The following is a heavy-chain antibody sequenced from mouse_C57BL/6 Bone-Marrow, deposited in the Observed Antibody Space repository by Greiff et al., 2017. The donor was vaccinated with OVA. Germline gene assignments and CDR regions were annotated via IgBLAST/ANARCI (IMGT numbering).Heavy chain of an antibody. J-gene: IGHJ4*01. CDR2: INPGSGGT. Sequence: QVQLQQSGAELVRPGTSVKVSCKASGYAFTNYLIEWVKQRPGQGLEWIGVINPGSGGTNYNEKFKGKATLTADKSSSTAYMQLSSLTSEDSAVYCCARLEGPYAMDYWGQGTSVTVSS. CDR1: GYAFTNYL. V-gene: IGHV1-54*01. CDR3: ARLEGPYAMDY.